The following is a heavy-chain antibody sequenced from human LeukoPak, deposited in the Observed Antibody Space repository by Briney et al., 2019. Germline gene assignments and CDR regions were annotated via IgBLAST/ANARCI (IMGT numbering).Heavy chain of an antibody. CDR3: ARDGDLGCSSTSCFYYYYGMDV. V-gene: IGHV3-30-3*01. CDR1: GFTFSSYA. Sequence: PGGSLRLSCAASGFTFSSYAMHWVRQAPGKGPEWVAVISYDGSNKYYADSVKGRFTISRDNSKNTLYLQMNSLRAEDTAVYYCARDGDLGCSSTSCFYYYYGMDVWGQGTTVTVSS. J-gene: IGHJ6*02. CDR2: ISYDGSNK. D-gene: IGHD2-2*01.